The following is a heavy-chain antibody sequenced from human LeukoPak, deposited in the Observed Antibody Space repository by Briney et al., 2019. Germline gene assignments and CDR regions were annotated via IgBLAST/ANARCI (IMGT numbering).Heavy chain of an antibody. Sequence: GGSLRLSCAASGFTFSSHAMVWVRQAPGKGLEWVAIISYDGRNKYYADPVKGRFTISRDNSKNTLYLQMNSLRTEDTAVYYCARGSSSSWLLDYWGQGTLVTVSS. CDR1: GFTFSSHA. V-gene: IGHV3-30*04. CDR2: ISYDGRNK. CDR3: ARGSSSSWLLDY. D-gene: IGHD6-13*01. J-gene: IGHJ4*02.